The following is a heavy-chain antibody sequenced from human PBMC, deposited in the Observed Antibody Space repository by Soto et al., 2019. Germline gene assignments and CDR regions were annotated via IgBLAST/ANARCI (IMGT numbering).Heavy chain of an antibody. J-gene: IGHJ3*02. V-gene: IGHV4-30-4*01. CDR3: ARDGGDITMIAEREAFGI. CDR1: GGSISSGDYY. CDR2: IYYSGST. Sequence: SETLSVTCTVSGGSISSGDYYWSWIRQPPGKGLEWIGSIYYSGSTYYNPSLKSRVTISVDTSKNQFSLKLSSVTAADTAVYNCARDGGDITMIAEREAFGI. D-gene: IGHD3-22*01.